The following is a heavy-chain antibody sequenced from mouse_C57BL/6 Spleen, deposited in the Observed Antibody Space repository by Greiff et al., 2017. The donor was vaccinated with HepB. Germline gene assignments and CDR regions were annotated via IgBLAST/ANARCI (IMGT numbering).Heavy chain of an antibody. CDR3: AREGLRSFAY. D-gene: IGHD2-4*01. J-gene: IGHJ3*01. Sequence: QVQLQQSGAELVRPGTSVKVSCKASGYAFTNYLIEWVKQRPGQGLEWIGVINPGSGGTNYNEKFKGKATLTADKSSSTAYMQLSSLTSEDSAVYFCAREGLRSFAYWGQGTLVTVSA. CDR1: GYAFTNYL. V-gene: IGHV1-54*01. CDR2: INPGSGGT.